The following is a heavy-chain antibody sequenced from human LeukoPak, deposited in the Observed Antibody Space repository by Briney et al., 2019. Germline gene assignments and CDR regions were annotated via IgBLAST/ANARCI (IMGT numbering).Heavy chain of an antibody. CDR3: AREGSYYEPASFDY. CDR1: GFTFSSYG. Sequence: GGSLRLSCAASGFTFSSYGMCWVRQAPDKGLEWVASIWYDGIDKYFPDSVKGRFSISRDNSKNMLYLQMNSLRAEDTAVYYCAREGSYYEPASFDYWGQGTLVTVSS. CDR2: IWYDGIDK. V-gene: IGHV3-33*07. D-gene: IGHD1-26*01. J-gene: IGHJ4*02.